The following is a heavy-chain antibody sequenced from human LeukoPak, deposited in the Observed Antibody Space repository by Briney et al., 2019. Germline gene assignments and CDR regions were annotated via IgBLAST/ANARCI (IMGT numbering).Heavy chain of an antibody. V-gene: IGHV3-21*01. CDR3: ARDSVGATRTHAFDI. CDR1: GFTFSSYT. D-gene: IGHD1-26*01. CDR2: ISSSSSYI. J-gene: IGHJ3*02. Sequence: GGSLRLSCAASGFTFSSYTMAWVRQAPGKGLEWVSSISSSSSYIYYADSVKGRFTISRDNAKNSLYLQMNSLRAEDTAVYYCARDSVGATRTHAFDIWGQGTMVTVSS.